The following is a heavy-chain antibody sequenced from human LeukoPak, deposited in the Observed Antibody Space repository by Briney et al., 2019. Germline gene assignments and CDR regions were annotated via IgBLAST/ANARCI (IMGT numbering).Heavy chain of an antibody. CDR2: INPDGGNT. V-gene: IGHV1-46*01. CDR3: ATAIWD. CDR1: GYTFTNSY. D-gene: IGHD1-14*01. Sequence: ASVKVSCKASGYTFTNSYIHWVRQAPGQVLEWMGLINPDGGNTNYAQNFQGRVTLTRDTSTSTVYMELSSLRSEDTAVYYCATAIWDWGQGTLVTVSS. J-gene: IGHJ4*02.